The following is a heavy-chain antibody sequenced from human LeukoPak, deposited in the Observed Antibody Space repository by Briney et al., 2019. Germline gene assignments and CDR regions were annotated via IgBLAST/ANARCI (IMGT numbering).Heavy chain of an antibody. CDR2: ITSDGNT. CDR1: GFTVSSNY. D-gene: IGHD5-12*01. Sequence: PGGSLRLSCAASGFTVSSNYMNWVRQAPGKGLEWVSVITSDGNTYYADSVKGRFTTSRDNSKNTLYVQMNSLRAEDTAIYYCARGRGYRDYDRPLDYWGQGTLVTVSS. V-gene: IGHV3-53*01. J-gene: IGHJ4*02. CDR3: ARGRGYRDYDRPLDY.